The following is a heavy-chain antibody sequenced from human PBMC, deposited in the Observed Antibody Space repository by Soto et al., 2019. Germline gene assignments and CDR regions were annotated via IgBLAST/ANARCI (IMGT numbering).Heavy chain of an antibody. D-gene: IGHD4-17*01. CDR1: GGTFSSYA. Sequence: QVQLVQSGAEVKKPGSSVKVSCKASGGTFSSYAISWVRQAPGQGLEWMGGIIPIFGTANYAQKFQGRVTITADESTSTAYMELSSLRSEDTAVYYCARGIYYDYGDSAYAFDIWGQGTMVTVSS. J-gene: IGHJ3*02. V-gene: IGHV1-69*01. CDR2: IIPIFGTA. CDR3: ARGIYYDYGDSAYAFDI.